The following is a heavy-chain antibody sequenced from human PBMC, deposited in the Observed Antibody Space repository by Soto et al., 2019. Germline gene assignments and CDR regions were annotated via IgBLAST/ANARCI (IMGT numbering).Heavy chain of an antibody. CDR3: ARVGRVDTAMVPGLFDY. CDR1: GGYISSSNW. CDR2: IYHSGST. V-gene: IGHV4-4*02. D-gene: IGHD5-18*01. J-gene: IGHJ4*02. Sequence: QVQLQESGPGLVKPSGTLSLTCAVSGGYISSSNWWSLVRQPPGKGLEWIGEIYHSGSTNYNPSLKIQVTISVDKSKKQFSLKLSSVTAADTAVYYCARVGRVDTAMVPGLFDYWGQGTLVTVAS.